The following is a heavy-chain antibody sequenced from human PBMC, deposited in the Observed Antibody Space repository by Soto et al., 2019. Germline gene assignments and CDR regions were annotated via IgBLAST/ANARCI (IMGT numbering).Heavy chain of an antibody. V-gene: IGHV4-34*01. CDR1: GGSFSGYY. CDR3: AREGTPGNYSNDNWFDP. Sequence: QVQLQQWGAGLLKPSETLSLTCAVYGGSFSGYYWSGIRQPPGKGLEWIGEINHSGSTNYNPSLKRRVPISVDTSKNQFSLKLSSVTAADTAVYYCAREGTPGNYSNDNWFDPLGHRTLVTVSS. CDR2: INHSGST. J-gene: IGHJ5*02. D-gene: IGHD3-10*01.